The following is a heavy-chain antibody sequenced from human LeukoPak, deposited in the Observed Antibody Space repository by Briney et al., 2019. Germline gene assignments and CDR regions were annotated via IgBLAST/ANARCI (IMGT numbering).Heavy chain of an antibody. Sequence: GRSLRLSCAASGFTFSSYAMHWDRQAPGKGLEWVAVISYDGSNKYYADSVKGRFTISRDNSKNTLYLQMNSLRAEDTAVYYCARDKEGYCSSTSCYTFDYWGQGTLVTVSS. CDR1: GFTFSSYA. CDR3: ARDKEGYCSSTSCYTFDY. CDR2: ISYDGSNK. V-gene: IGHV3-30-3*01. J-gene: IGHJ4*02. D-gene: IGHD2-2*01.